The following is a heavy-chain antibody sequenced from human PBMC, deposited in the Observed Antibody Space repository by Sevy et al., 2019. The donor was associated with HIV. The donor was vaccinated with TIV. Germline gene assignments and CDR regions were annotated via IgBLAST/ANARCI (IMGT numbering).Heavy chain of an antibody. CDR3: ARDAVTVSRRGLRYYYYGTDV. D-gene: IGHD2-2*01. V-gene: IGHV3-7*01. J-gene: IGHJ6*02. CDR1: GFTFSTYW. CDR2: INEDGTEK. Sequence: GGSLRLSCAASGFTFSTYWMSWFRQAPGKGLEWVANINEDGTEKFYVDSVKGRFTMSRDNAKNSLYLQMNSLRAEDAAVYYCARDAVTVSRRGLRYYYYGTDVWGQGTMVTVSS.